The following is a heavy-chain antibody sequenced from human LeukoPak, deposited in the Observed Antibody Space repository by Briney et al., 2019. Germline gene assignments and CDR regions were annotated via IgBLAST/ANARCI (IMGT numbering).Heavy chain of an antibody. CDR3: AVSSGWYIYYFDY. CDR2: ITPNSGGT. V-gene: IGHV1-2*02. CDR1: GYTFTGYY. Sequence: ASVKVSCKASGYTFTGYYMHWVRQAPGQGLEWMGWITPNSGGTNYAQKFQGRVTMTRDTSISTAYMELSRLRSEDTAVYYCAVSSGWYIYYFDYRGQGTLVTVSS. J-gene: IGHJ4*02. D-gene: IGHD6-19*01.